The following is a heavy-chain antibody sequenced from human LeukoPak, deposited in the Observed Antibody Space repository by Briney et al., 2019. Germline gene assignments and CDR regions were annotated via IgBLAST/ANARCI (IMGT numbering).Heavy chain of an antibody. CDR2: ISYDGSNK. V-gene: IGHV3-30*03. D-gene: IGHD2-2*01. Sequence: GGSLRLSCAASGFTFSSYGMHWVRQAPGKGLEWVAVISYDGSNKYYADSVKGRFTISRDNSRNTLFVQVNSLRAEDTAVYYCARDLRGTSAMDVWGKGTTVTVSS. CDR1: GFTFSSYG. CDR3: ARDLRGTSAMDV. J-gene: IGHJ6*03.